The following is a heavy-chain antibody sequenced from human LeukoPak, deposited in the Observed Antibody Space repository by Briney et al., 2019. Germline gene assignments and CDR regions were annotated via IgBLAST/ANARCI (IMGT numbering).Heavy chain of an antibody. CDR3: ARSGGLRYFDWLQSAKGFDP. J-gene: IGHJ5*02. V-gene: IGHV4-34*01. CDR1: GGSFSGYY. D-gene: IGHD3-9*01. CDR2: INHSGST. Sequence: SETLSLTCAVYGGSFSGYYWSWIRQPSGKGLEWIGEINHSGSTNYNPSLKSRVTISVDTSKNQFSLKLSSVTAADTAVYYCARSGGLRYFDWLQSAKGFDPWGQGTLVTVSS.